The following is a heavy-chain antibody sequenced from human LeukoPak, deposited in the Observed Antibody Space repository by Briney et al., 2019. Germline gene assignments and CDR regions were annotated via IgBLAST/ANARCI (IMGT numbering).Heavy chain of an antibody. CDR2: IYYSGST. Sequence: PETLSLSCTVSGGSLSSSSYYWGWIRHTPGKGLEGIGTIYYSGSTYYNPSVKSRIPISADTSKDQLSLKLSSVAAADTAVYYCARGTWNLGGIDYWGQGTLVTVSS. V-gene: IGHV4-39*07. CDR3: ARGTWNLGGIDY. CDR1: GGSLSSSSYY. J-gene: IGHJ4*02. D-gene: IGHD1-1*01.